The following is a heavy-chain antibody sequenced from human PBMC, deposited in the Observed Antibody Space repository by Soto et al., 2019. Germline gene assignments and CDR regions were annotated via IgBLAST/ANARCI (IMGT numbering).Heavy chain of an antibody. CDR3: VKERTAKTATEFDY. Sequence: PGGSLRLSCAASGFTFSSYGMQWVRQAPGKGLEWVAVVSHDGSTKFYADSVKGRFTISRDNSKNTLYLQMNSLRAEDTAVYYCVKERTAKTATEFDYWGQGTLVTVS. D-gene: IGHD2-21*02. CDR2: VSHDGSTK. V-gene: IGHV3-30*18. CDR1: GFTFSSYG. J-gene: IGHJ4*02.